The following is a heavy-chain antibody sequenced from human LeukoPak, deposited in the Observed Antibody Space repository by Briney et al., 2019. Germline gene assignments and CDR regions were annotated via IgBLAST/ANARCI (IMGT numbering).Heavy chain of an antibody. Sequence: GGSLRLSCAASGFTFSSYWMSWVRQAPGKGLEWVSLIDSGGTTYYADSLKGRFTISRHTSNNSLFLQMNSLRPDDTAVYYCARTSYYYDMDVWGQGTTVTVSS. CDR1: GFTFSSYW. CDR3: ARTSYYYDMDV. J-gene: IGHJ6*02. V-gene: IGHV3-53*04. CDR2: IDSGGTT.